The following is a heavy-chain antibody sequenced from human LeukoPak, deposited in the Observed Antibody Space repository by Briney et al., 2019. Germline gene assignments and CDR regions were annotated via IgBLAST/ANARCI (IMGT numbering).Heavy chain of an antibody. D-gene: IGHD2-15*01. CDR1: GFTVRSSF. CDR2: LYSGGAI. Sequence: GGSLRLSCAASGFTVRSSFMSWVRQAPGGGLEWVSVLYSGGAIHSTDSVKGRFTISRDNSKNTLYLQMNSLRVEDTAIYYCARGGNASPFDCWGQGTMVTVSS. V-gene: IGHV3-53*01. J-gene: IGHJ4*02. CDR3: ARGGNASPFDC.